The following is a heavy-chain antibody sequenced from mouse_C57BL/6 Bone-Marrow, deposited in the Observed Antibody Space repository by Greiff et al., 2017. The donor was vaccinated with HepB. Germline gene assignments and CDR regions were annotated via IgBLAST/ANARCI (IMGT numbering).Heavy chain of an antibody. CDR3: ARLRWLLPYFDY. Sequence: EVQGVESGGGLVQPGGSLSLSCAASGFTFTDYYMSWVRQPPGKALEWLGFIRNKANGNTTEYSASVKGRFTISRDNSQSILYLQMNALRAEDSATYYCARLRWLLPYFDYWGQGTTLTVSS. CDR2: IRNKANGNTT. CDR1: GFTFTDYY. J-gene: IGHJ2*01. V-gene: IGHV7-3*01. D-gene: IGHD2-3*01.